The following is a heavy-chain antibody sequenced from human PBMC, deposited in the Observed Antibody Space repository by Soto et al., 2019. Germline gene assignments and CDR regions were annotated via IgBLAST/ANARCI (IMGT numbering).Heavy chain of an antibody. J-gene: IGHJ4*02. CDR1: GGTFSSYA. D-gene: IGHD3-22*01. CDR2: IIPIFGTA. Sequence: ASVKVSCKASGGTFSSYAISWVRQAPGQGLEWMGGIIPIFGTANYAQKFQGRVTITADESTSTAYMELSSLRSEDTAVYYCARDLGYYYDSSGYFGWGQGTLVTVSS. CDR3: ARDLGYYYDSSGYFG. V-gene: IGHV1-69*13.